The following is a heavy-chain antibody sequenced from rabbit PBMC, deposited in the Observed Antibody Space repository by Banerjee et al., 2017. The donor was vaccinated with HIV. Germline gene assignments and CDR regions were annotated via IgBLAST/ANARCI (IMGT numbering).Heavy chain of an antibody. CDR3: ARDDAVYGGYDLGL. CDR2: INTSSGNT. D-gene: IGHD2-1*01. CDR1: GFSFSNKYV. J-gene: IGHJ4*01. Sequence: QEQLVETGGGLVQPGGSLTLSCKASGFSFSNKYVMCWVRQAPGKGLEWIACINTSSGNTVYATWAKGRFTISRTSSTTVALQMTSLTVADTAAYFCARDDAVYGGYDLGLWGQGTLVTVS. V-gene: IGHV1S45*01.